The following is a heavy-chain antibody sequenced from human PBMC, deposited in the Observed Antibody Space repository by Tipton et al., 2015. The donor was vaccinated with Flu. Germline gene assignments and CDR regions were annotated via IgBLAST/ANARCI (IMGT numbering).Heavy chain of an antibody. Sequence: QLVQSGAEVKKPGESLKISCKGSGYSFSTYWIGWVRQMPGKGLEWMGIIYPDDSDTRYSPSFEGQVTISVDKSINTAYLQWSSLRASATALYYCARPSSAVCSKGGCPQYYFDPWGQGARVTVSS. CDR1: GYSFSTYW. CDR3: ARPSSAVCSKGGCPQYYFDP. J-gene: IGHJ5*02. CDR2: IYPDDSDT. V-gene: IGHV5-51*01. D-gene: IGHD2-2*01.